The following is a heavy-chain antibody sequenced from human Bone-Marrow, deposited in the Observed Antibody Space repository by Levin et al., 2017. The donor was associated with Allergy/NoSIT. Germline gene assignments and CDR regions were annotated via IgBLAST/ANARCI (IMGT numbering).Heavy chain of an antibody. CDR1: GFTVSSNY. D-gene: IGHD4-23*01. CDR3: ARNNDYGGNIGAFDI. Sequence: GGSLRLSCAASGFTVSSNYMSWVRQAPGKGPEWVSVLYSRGSTYYADSVKGRFTISRDNSKNTLYLQMNSLRAEDTAVYYCARNNDYGGNIGAFDIWGQGTMVTVSS. CDR2: LYSRGST. V-gene: IGHV3-66*01. J-gene: IGHJ3*02.